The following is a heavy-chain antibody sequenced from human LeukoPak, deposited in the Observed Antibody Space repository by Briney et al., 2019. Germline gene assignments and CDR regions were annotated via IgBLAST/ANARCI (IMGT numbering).Heavy chain of an antibody. CDR2: IYYIRNT. V-gene: IGHV4-61*08. CDR3: ARTQSQSGSYRYYFAY. D-gene: IGHD1-26*01. J-gene: IGHJ4*02. Sequence: SETPSLTCTVSGGSVGSGGYYWSWIRQPPGGGLEWIGDIYYIRNTNYNPSLKSRVTMSQDPSKNQFSLKLNSVTAADTAVYYCARTQSQSGSYRYYFAYWGQGTLVTVSS. CDR1: GGSVGSGGYY.